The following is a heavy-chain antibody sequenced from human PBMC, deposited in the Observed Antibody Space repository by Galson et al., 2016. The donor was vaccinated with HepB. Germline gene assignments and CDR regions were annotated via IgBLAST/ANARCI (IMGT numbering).Heavy chain of an antibody. V-gene: IGHV3-74*01. CDR1: GFTFSSYW. Sequence: SLRLSCAAFGFTFSSYWMHWVRQAPGKGLVWVSRINSDGSSTSYADSVKGRFTLSRDNAKNTLYLQMNSLRAEDTAVYYCASSVAAAGNWFDPWGQGTLVTVSS. J-gene: IGHJ5*02. CDR3: ASSVAAAGNWFDP. D-gene: IGHD6-13*01. CDR2: INSDGSST.